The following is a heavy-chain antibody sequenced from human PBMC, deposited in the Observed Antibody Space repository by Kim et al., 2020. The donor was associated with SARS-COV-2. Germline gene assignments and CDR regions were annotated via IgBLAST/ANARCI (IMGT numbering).Heavy chain of an antibody. D-gene: IGHD4-4*01. CDR1: GFTFSSYG. CDR3: ARDRDYSNNDDAFDV. J-gene: IGHJ3*01. V-gene: IGHV3-30*03. Sequence: GGSLRLSCAASGFTFSSYGLHWVRQAPGKGLEWVAVIAYDGSLKYYADSIQGRFTISRDNSKNMLYLQLDSLRPEDTAVYYCARDRDYSNNDDAFDVWGQGTTVTVSS. CDR2: IAYDGSLK.